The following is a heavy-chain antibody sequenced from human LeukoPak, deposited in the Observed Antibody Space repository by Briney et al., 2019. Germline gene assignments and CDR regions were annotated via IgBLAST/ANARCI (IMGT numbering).Heavy chain of an antibody. CDR3: ASRYCTSTNCYAFDI. CDR1: GFTFSSYS. V-gene: IGHV3-21*01. Sequence: PGRSLRLSCAASGFTFSSYSMNWVRQAPGKGLEWVSSISSSSSYIYYADSVKGRFTISRDNAKNSLYLQMNSLRAEDTAVYYCASRYCTSTNCYAFDIWGQGTMVTVSS. D-gene: IGHD2-2*01. J-gene: IGHJ3*02. CDR2: ISSSSSYI.